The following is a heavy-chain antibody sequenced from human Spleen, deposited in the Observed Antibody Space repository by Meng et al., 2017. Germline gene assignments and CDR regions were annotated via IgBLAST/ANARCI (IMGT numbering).Heavy chain of an antibody. V-gene: IGHV1-18*01. CDR3: VTRGNPYLNC. CDR1: GYTLSRDG. Sequence: QGQLVQSGAELKKPGASVKVSCDASGYTLSRDGFSWVRQAPGQGLEWLGWINTYTGKTDYAQKFQGRVTLTTDTFTSTAYMELRSLRSDDTAVYYCVTRGNPYLNCWGQGTLVTVSS. J-gene: IGHJ4*02. CDR2: INTYTGKT.